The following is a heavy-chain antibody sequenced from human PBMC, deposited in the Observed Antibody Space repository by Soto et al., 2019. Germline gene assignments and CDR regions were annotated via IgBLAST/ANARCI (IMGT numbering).Heavy chain of an antibody. CDR3: ARGLVVVPAAMPDAFDI. D-gene: IGHD2-2*01. CDR2: IIPIFGTA. V-gene: IGHV1-69*13. CDR1: GGTFSSYA. Sequence: SVKVSCKASGGTFSSYAISWVRQAPGQGLEWMGGIIPIFGTANYAQKFQGRVTITADESTSTAYMELSSLRSEDTAVYYCARGLVVVPAAMPDAFDIWGKGTLVTVSS. J-gene: IGHJ4*02.